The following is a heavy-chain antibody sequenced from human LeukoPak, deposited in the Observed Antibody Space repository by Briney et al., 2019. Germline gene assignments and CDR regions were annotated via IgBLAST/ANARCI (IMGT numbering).Heavy chain of an antibody. V-gene: IGHV1-8*01. CDR2: MNPNSGNT. Sequence: ASVTVSCKSSGYTFTSYDFNWVRKATGQGLEWMRWMNPNSGNTGYAHKFQGRVTMNKNTSISTAYMELSCLRSEDTAVYYRARVSRGYSYGPGWALLSRSKTKYYFDYWGQGTLVTVSS. CDR1: GYTFTSYD. J-gene: IGHJ4*02. CDR3: ARVSRGYSYGPGWALLSRSKTKYYFDY. D-gene: IGHD5-18*01.